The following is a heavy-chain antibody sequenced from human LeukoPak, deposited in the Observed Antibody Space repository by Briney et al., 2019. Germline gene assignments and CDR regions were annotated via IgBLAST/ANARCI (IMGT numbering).Heavy chain of an antibody. CDR2: IYPGDSDT. V-gene: IGHV5-51*01. Sequence: HGESLKISCKGSGYSFSSYWIAWVRQTPGKGLEWMGIIYPGDSDTRYSPSFQGQVTISADKSISTAYLQWSSLKASDTAMYFCGRPLTGMAAVANWGRGTLVTVSS. CDR3: GRPLTGMAAVAN. CDR1: GYSFSSYW. J-gene: IGHJ4*02. D-gene: IGHD6-13*01.